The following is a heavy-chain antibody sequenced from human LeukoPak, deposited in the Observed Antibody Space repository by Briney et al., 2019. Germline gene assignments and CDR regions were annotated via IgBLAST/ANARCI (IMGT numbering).Heavy chain of an antibody. CDR2: IYDSGTT. CDR1: GFTLSSNY. Sequence: GGSLRLSCATSGFTLSSNYISWVRQAPGKGLEWVSVIYDSGTTYYADSVKGRFLIFRDTSKNTVDLQMNSLRVEDTAVYYCAGRRSSGWYAYWGQGTLVTVSS. D-gene: IGHD6-19*01. J-gene: IGHJ4*02. CDR3: AGRRSSGWYAY. V-gene: IGHV3-53*01.